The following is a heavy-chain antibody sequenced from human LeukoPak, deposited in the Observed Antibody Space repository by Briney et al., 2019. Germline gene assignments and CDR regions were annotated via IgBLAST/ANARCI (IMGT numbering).Heavy chain of an antibody. CDR1: SGSINDTNYY. J-gene: IGHJ5*02. CDR2: IYYSGST. D-gene: IGHD3-22*01. Sequence: PSETLSLTCTVSSGSINDTNYYWGWIRQPPGKGLEWIASIYYSGSTYYNAPLKSRVIISVDRSKNQFSLNLSSVTAADSAIYYCARDRGGAYSSGTAWFDPWGQGTLVTVSS. CDR3: ARDRGGAYSSGTAWFDP. V-gene: IGHV4-39*07.